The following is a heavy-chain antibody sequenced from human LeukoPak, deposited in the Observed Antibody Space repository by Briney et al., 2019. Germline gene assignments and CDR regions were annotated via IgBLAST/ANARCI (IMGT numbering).Heavy chain of an antibody. V-gene: IGHV1-18*01. CDR2: ISAYNSNT. CDR3: AREIPPGISAGMDV. CDR1: ADTFTSYG. Sequence: ASVKVSCKASADTFTSYGISWVRQAPGQGLEWMGWISAYNSNTNYAQKLQGRVTMTTDTSTSTAYMELRSLRSDDTAVYYCAREIPPGISAGMDVWGQGTTVTVSS. J-gene: IGHJ6*02. D-gene: IGHD3-3*02.